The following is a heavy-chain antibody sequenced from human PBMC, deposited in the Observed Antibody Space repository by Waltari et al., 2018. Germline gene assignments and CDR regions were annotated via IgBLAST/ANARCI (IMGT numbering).Heavy chain of an antibody. CDR2: SVPGDSDT. D-gene: IGHD3-16*01. V-gene: IGHV5-51*03. J-gene: IGHJ3*01. CDR3: ARHPLVWVASTQNAFDV. CDR1: GYRFASYW. Sequence: EVQLVQSGAEVRKPGESLKISCMGSGYRFASYWIGWVRQMPGKGLEWMGISVPGDSDTRYSPSFQGHVTSSADTSSSTAYVQLTTLKAADTAMYYCARHPLVWVASTQNAFDVWGQGTMVTVSS.